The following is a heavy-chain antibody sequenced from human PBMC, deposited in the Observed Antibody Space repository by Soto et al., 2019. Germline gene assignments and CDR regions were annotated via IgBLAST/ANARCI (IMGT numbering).Heavy chain of an antibody. D-gene: IGHD2-2*01. CDR3: ARVVVVVPAARGSIDY. J-gene: IGHJ4*02. CDR2: ISAYNGNT. Sequence: GASVKVSCKASGYTFTSYGISWVRQAPGQGLEWMGWISAYNGNTNYAQKLQGRVTMTTDTSTSTAYMELRSLRSDDTAVYYCARVVVVVPAARGSIDYWGQGTLVTVSS. CDR1: GYTFTSYG. V-gene: IGHV1-18*01.